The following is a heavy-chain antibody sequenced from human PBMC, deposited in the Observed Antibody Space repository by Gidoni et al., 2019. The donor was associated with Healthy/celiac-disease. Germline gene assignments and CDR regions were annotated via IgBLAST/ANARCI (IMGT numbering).Heavy chain of an antibody. CDR2: ISSSSSYI. Sequence: EVQLVESGGGLVKPGGSLSLSCAASGFTFSSYSMNWVRQAPGKGLEWVSSISSSSSYIYYADSVKGRFTISRDNAKNSLYLQMNSLRAEDTAVYYCARGGYTVTTYFDYWGQGTLVTVSS. CDR3: ARGGYTVTTYFDY. J-gene: IGHJ4*02. CDR1: GFTFSSYS. D-gene: IGHD4-17*01. V-gene: IGHV3-21*01.